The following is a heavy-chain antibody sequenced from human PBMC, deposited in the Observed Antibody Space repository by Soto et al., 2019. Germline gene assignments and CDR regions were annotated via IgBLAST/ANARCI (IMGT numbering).Heavy chain of an antibody. CDR2: MNPNSGNT. CDR3: ARGGVFFFAAPTNPFDY. CDR1: GYTFTSYD. Sequence: QVQLVQSGAEVKKPGASVKVSCKASGYTFTSYDINWVRQATGQGLEWTGWMNPNSGNTGYAQKFQGRVTMTRNTSISTAYMELSSLRSEDTAVYYCARGGVFFFAAPTNPFDYWGQGTLVTVSS. V-gene: IGHV1-8*01. D-gene: IGHD3-10*01. J-gene: IGHJ4*02.